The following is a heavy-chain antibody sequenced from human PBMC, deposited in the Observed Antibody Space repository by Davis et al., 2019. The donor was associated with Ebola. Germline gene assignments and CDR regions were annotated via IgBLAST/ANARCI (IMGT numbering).Heavy chain of an antibody. V-gene: IGHV3-73*01. Sequence: GGSLRLSCAASGFTFSGSTMHWVRQASGKGLEWVGRIRSKANSYATAYAASVKGRFTISRDDSKNTAYLQMNSLKTEDTAVYYCTTTVVTPGYYGMDVWGQGTTVTVSS. D-gene: IGHD4-23*01. CDR1: GFTFSGST. J-gene: IGHJ6*02. CDR2: IRSKANSYAT. CDR3: TTTVVTPGYYGMDV.